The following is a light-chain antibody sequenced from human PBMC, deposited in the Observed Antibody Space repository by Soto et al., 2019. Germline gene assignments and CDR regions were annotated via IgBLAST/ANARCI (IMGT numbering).Light chain of an antibody. V-gene: IGKV1-6*02. CDR3: LQDYNYPRT. J-gene: IGKJ1*01. Sequence: IQMTQSPSSLSASVGDRFTITWRASQGIRKDLAWYQQKPGKAPKLLIYATSSLQSGVPSRFSGSGSGRDFTLTISSLQPEDFATYYCLQDYNYPRTFGQGTKVDIK. CDR1: QGIRKD. CDR2: ATS.